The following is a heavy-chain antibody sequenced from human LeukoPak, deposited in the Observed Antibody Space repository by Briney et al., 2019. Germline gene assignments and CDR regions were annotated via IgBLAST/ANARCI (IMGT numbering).Heavy chain of an antibody. J-gene: IGHJ5*02. CDR3: ARALEYQLLSAWFDP. V-gene: IGHV1-2*02. CDR2: INPNSGGT. D-gene: IGHD2-2*01. CDR1: GYTFTGYY. Sequence: GASVKVSCKASGYTFTGYYMHWVRQAPGQGLEWMGWINPNSGGTNYAQKFQGRVTMTRDTSISTAYMELSRLRSDDTAVYYCARALEYQLLSAWFDPWGQETLVTVSS.